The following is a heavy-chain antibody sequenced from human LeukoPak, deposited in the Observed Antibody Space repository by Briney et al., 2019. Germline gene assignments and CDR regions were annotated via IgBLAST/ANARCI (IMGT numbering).Heavy chain of an antibody. CDR1: GFAFDEHG. D-gene: IGHD2-2*01. V-gene: IGHV3-20*04. CDR3: ARAPMTSPFYFDY. J-gene: IGHJ4*02. Sequence: GGSLRLSCTASGFAFDEHGMSWVRQVPGKGLEWVPGINWSGGSTGYADPLRGRFTISRDNAKNSLYLQMDSLRAEDTALYYCARAPMTSPFYFDYWGQGTLVTVSS. CDR2: INWSGGST.